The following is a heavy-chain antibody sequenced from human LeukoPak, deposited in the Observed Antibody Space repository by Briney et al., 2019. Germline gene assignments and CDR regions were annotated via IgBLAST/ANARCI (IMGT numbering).Heavy chain of an antibody. D-gene: IGHD6-19*01. Sequence: ASVKVSCKASGYTFTSYGISWVRQAPGQGLEWMGWISAYNGNTNYAQKLQGRVTMTTDTSTSTAYMELRSLRSEDTAVYYCARGDEAGVLWGVCDPWGQGTLVTVSS. CDR3: ARGDEAGVLWGVCDP. J-gene: IGHJ5*02. CDR2: ISAYNGNT. CDR1: GYTFTSYG. V-gene: IGHV1-18*01.